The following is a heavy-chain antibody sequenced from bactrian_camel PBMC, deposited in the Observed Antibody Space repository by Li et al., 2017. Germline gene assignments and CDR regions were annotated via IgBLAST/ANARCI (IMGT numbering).Heavy chain of an antibody. J-gene: IGHJ4*01. D-gene: IGHD3*01. Sequence: HVQLVESGGGSVQAGGSLTLSCAANGNTGNTNTMAWFRQAPGKGLEWVSGISSDSRNTYYADSVKGRFTISRDNAKNTLYLQMNSLSPDDTAVYYCVTGSYDCYLASWCYEFNYWGQGTQVTVS. CDR3: VTGSYDCYLASWCYEFNY. V-gene: IGHV3-2*01. CDR2: ISSDSRNT. CDR1: GNTGNTNT.